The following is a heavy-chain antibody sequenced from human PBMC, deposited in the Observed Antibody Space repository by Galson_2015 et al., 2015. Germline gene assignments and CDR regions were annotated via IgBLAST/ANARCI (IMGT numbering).Heavy chain of an antibody. D-gene: IGHD3-22*01. CDR1: GFTFSTYS. J-gene: IGHJ4*02. Sequence: SLRLSCAASGFTFSTYSMNWVRQAPGKGLEWVSYISRSSNTIHYADSVKGRFTISRDNAKKSLYLQMNSLRDEDTAVYYCARGGPHDSTLPQDYWGQGTLVTVSS. CDR2: ISRSSNTI. V-gene: IGHV3-48*02. CDR3: ARGGPHDSTLPQDY.